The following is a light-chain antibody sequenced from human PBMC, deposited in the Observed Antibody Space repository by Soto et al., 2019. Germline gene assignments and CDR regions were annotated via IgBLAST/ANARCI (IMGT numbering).Light chain of an antibody. J-gene: IGKJ2*01. CDR2: WAS. V-gene: IGKV4-1*01. Sequence: DIVMTQSPDSLAVSLGERATVNCKSSQSVLYSSNNKNYLTWYQQKPGQPPKLLIYWASTRESGVPDRFNGSGSGTDFTLTISSLQSEDVAVYYCQQYYSTPYTFGQGTTLEI. CDR1: QSVLYSSNNKNY. CDR3: QQYYSTPYT.